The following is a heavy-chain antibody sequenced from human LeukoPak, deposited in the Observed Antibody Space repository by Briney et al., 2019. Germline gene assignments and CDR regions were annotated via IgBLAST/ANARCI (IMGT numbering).Heavy chain of an antibody. CDR3: ARDPRAPPQGWFDP. J-gene: IGHJ5*02. CDR2: IIPTLGIA. CDR1: GGTFSSYA. V-gene: IGHV1-69*04. Sequence: ASVKVSCKASGGTFSSYAISWVRQAPGQGLEWMGRIIPTLGIANYAQKFQGRVTITADKSTSTAYMELSSLRSEDTAVYYCARDPRAPPQGWFDPWGQGTLVTVSS.